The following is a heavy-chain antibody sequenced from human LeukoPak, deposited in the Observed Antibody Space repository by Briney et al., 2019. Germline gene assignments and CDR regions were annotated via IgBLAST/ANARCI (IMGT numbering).Heavy chain of an antibody. CDR3: ARGLGSGYYHYYYYMDV. V-gene: IGHV4-34*01. J-gene: IGHJ6*03. CDR2: INHSGST. D-gene: IGHD3-10*01. Sequence: SETLSLTCAVYGGSFSGYYWSWLRQPPGKGLEWIGEINHSGSTNYNPSLKSRVTISVDTSKNQFSLKLSSVTAADTAVYYCARGLGSGYYHYYYYMDVWGEGTTVTVSS. CDR1: GGSFSGYY.